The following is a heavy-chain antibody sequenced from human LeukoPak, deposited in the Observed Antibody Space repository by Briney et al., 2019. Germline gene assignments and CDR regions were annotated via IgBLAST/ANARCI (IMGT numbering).Heavy chain of an antibody. Sequence: ASETLSLTCTVSGGSISSYYWSWIRQPPGKGLEWIGYIYYSGSTNYNPSLKSRVTISVDTSKNQFSLKLSSVTAADTAVYYCARDFKIGYGSGSHYAFDIWGQGTMVTVSS. CDR1: GGSISSYY. CDR3: ARDFKIGYGSGSHYAFDI. D-gene: IGHD3-10*01. CDR2: IYYSGST. J-gene: IGHJ3*02. V-gene: IGHV4-59*01.